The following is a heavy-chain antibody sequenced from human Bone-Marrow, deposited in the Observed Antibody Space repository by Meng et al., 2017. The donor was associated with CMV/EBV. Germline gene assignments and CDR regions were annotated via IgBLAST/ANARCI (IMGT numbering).Heavy chain of an antibody. CDR3: SDGSGHN. D-gene: IGHD6-19*01. CDR1: DYTFTSYY. Sequence: SVKVSSKATDYTFTSYYIHWVRQAPGQGLECLGIINPSGGSTSYAQKFQGRVTMTRDTSTRTVYMELSSLRSEGTAVYYCSDGSGHNWGQGTLVTVSS. CDR2: INPSGGST. J-gene: IGHJ4*01. V-gene: IGHV1-46*01.